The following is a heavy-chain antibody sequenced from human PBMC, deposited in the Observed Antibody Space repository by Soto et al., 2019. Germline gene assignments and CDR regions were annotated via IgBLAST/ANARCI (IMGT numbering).Heavy chain of an antibody. J-gene: IGHJ4*02. Sequence: EVQLVESGGGSVQPGRSLRLSCAASGFSFDDYGMHWVRQGPGKGLEWVSGISWNSGDIYYADSVKGRFTISRDNAKSSLYLQMNSLRTEDTGLYYCAKDNDLDRDGPFDYWGQGILVTVSS. V-gene: IGHV3-9*01. CDR1: GFSFDDYG. CDR3: AKDNDLDRDGPFDY. CDR2: ISWNSGDI. D-gene: IGHD2-2*03.